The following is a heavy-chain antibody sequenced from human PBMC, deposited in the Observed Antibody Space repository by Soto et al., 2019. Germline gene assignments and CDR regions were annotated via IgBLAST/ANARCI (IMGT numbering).Heavy chain of an antibody. J-gene: IGHJ4*02. CDR3: ARGQGFWSGYPYYFDY. D-gene: IGHD3-3*01. V-gene: IGHV3-30-3*01. CDR2: ISYDGSNN. CDR1: GFTFSSYA. Sequence: QVQLVESGGGVVQPGRSLRLSCAASGFTFSSYAMHWVCQAPGKGLEWGAVISYDGSNNYYADSVKGRFTISRDNSKNTLYLQMNSLRAEDTAVYYCARGQGFWSGYPYYFDYWGQGTLVTVSS.